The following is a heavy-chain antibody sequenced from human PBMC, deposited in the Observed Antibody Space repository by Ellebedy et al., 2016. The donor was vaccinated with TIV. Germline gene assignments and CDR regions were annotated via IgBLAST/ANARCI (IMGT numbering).Heavy chain of an antibody. CDR2: IRSKANGGTA. Sequence: PGGSLRLSCTVHGFSLTYVWMNWVRQAPGKGLEWVGRIRSKANGGTADYNTPVKGRFTISRDDSTNTVYLQMNSLKIEDTAVYYCGDYYGSGTYVLNDYWGQGTLVTVSS. CDR1: GFSLTYVW. J-gene: IGHJ4*02. CDR3: GDYYGSGTYVLNDY. V-gene: IGHV3-15*07. D-gene: IGHD3-10*01.